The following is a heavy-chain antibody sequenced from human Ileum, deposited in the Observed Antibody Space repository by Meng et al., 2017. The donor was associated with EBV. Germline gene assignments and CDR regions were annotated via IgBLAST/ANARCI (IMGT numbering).Heavy chain of an antibody. CDR2: IKPDGTMT. CDR1: GFTFRNYW. V-gene: IGHV3-74*01. CDR3: ARSDWFDP. Sequence: EVQVGGSGGRLVPSAGSLRLSCTASGFTFRNYWMHWVRQAPGKGLVWVSRIKPDGTMTVYADSVKGRFTISRDNAKNTLYLQMNSLRSDDTAVYYCARSDWFDPWGQGTLVTVSS. J-gene: IGHJ5*02.